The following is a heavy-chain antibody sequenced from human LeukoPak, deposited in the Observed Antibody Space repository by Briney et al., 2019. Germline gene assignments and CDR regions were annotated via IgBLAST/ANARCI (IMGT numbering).Heavy chain of an antibody. CDR2: IIPIFGTA. J-gene: IGHJ5*02. D-gene: IGHD3-3*01. CDR1: GGTFSSYA. V-gene: IGHV1-69*13. CDR3: AREGRFLEWLQNWFDP. Sequence: SVKVSCKASGGTFSSYAISWVRQAPGRGLEWMGGIIPIFGTANYAQKFQGRVTITADESTSTAYMELSSLRSEDTAVYYCAREGRFLEWLQNWFDPWGQGTLVTVSS.